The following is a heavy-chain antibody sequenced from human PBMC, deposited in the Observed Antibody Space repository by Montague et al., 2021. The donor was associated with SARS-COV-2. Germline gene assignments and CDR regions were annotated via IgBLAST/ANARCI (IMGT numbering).Heavy chain of an antibody. Sequence: SETLSLTCTVSGGSISPYYWTWILQPPGKGLEWIGCIYYTANTKYKHSLKSRVTISVDTSKNQFSLNLKSVTAADTAVYHCARDRGRYFASGSYKWLDSGGQGTRVPVSS. D-gene: IGHD3-10*01. CDR3: ARDRGRYFASGSYKWLDS. J-gene: IGHJ5*01. CDR1: GGSISPYY. CDR2: IYYTANT. V-gene: IGHV4-59*01.